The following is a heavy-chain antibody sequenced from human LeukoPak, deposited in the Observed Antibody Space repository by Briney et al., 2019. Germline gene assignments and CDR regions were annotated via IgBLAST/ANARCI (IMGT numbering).Heavy chain of an antibody. J-gene: IGHJ4*02. D-gene: IGHD3-22*01. V-gene: IGHV1-69*04. Sequence: SVKVSCKASGGTFSSYTISWVRQAPGQGLEWMGRIIPILGIANYAQKFQGRVTITADKSTSTAYMELSSLRSEDTAVYYCARDHSSGYYPDYFDYWGQGTLVTVSA. CDR3: ARDHSSGYYPDYFDY. CDR2: IIPILGIA. CDR1: GGTFSSYT.